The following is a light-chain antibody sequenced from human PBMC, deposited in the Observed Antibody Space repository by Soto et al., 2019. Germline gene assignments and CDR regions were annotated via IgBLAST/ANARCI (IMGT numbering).Light chain of an antibody. J-gene: IGKJ1*01. CDR1: ESVSTN. CDR3: QQYNNWPQT. V-gene: IGKV3-15*01. Sequence: EIEMTQSPATLSLAPGERVTLSCRASESVSTNLAWYQQKAGQAPRLLIYGASTRATGVPARFSGSGSGTEFTLSISSLQSEDFGIYYCQQYNNWPQTFGQGTKVDIK. CDR2: GAS.